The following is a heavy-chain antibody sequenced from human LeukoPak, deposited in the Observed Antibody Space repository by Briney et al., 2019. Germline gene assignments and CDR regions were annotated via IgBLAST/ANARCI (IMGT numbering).Heavy chain of an antibody. V-gene: IGHV3-53*01. CDR1: GFTFSSYE. CDR2: IYSGGST. CDR3: ASGFTIFGVVAHFDY. D-gene: IGHD3-3*01. J-gene: IGHJ4*02. Sequence: GGSLRLSCAASGFTFSSYEMNWVRQAPGKGLEWVSVIYSGGSTYYADSVKGRFTISRDNSKNTLYLQMNSLRAEDTAVYYCASGFTIFGVVAHFDYWGQGTLVTVSS.